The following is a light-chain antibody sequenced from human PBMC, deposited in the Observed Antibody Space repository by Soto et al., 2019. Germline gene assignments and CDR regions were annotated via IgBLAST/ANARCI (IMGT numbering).Light chain of an antibody. J-gene: IGLJ2*01. V-gene: IGLV2-11*01. CDR3: CSYAGSYTMV. CDR1: SSDVGGYNY. CDR2: DVT. Sequence: QSALTQPRSVSGSPGQSVTISCTGTSSDVGGYNYVSWYQQQPGKAPRLMIYDVTKRPSGVPDRFSGSKSGNTASLTISGLQAEDEADYYCCSYAGSYTMVFGGWTKVTVL.